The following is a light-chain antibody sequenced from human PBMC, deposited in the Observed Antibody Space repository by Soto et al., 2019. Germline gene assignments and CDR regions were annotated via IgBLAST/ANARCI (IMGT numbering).Light chain of an antibody. V-gene: IGLV1-51*02. CDR1: SSNIGENY. CDR2: QNN. CDR3: GTWDSSLSARV. Sequence: QSVLTQPPSVSAAPGQKVTISCSGSSSNIGENYVSWYQQLPGTAPKLLIYQNNKRPSGIPDRFSGSKSGTSATLGITGLQTGDEADYYCGTWDSSLSARVFGGGTKLTVL. J-gene: IGLJ3*02.